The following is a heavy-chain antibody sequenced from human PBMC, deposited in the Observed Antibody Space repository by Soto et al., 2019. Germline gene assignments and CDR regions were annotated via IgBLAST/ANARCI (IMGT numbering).Heavy chain of an antibody. CDR1: GGSVSSRSHF. V-gene: IGHV4-61*01. CDR2: IYYTGNT. Sequence: QVQLQESGPGVLNPSDTLSVTCTVSGGSVSSRSHFWSWIRHPQGGGLQWIGYIYYTGNTNYSPSLKSRATLSVDTSRNQFSLRLTSVTAADTAIYYFARYYAESVSNKLDPWGQGTLVTVSS. CDR3: ARYYAESVSNKLDP. D-gene: IGHD2-2*01. J-gene: IGHJ5*02.